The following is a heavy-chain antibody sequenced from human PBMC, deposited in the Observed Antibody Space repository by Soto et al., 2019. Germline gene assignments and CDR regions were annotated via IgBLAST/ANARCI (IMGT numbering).Heavy chain of an antibody. V-gene: IGHV4-59*12. Sequence: SETLSLTCTVSGGSISSYYWSWIRQPPGKGLEWIGYIYYSGSTNYNPSLKSRVTISVDTSKNQFSLKLSSVTAADTAVYYCARLDYSNYPYYYYYIDVWGKGTTVTVS. J-gene: IGHJ6*03. CDR1: GGSISSYY. CDR2: IYYSGST. CDR3: ARLDYSNYPYYYYYIDV. D-gene: IGHD4-4*01.